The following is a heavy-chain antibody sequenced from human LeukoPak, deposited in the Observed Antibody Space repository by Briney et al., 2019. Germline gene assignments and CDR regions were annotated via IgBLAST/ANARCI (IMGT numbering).Heavy chain of an antibody. J-gene: IGHJ6*03. V-gene: IGHV4-34*01. CDR2: INHSGST. D-gene: IGHD2-2*01. Sequence: SETLSVTCPVYGGSFSGYYWSWIRQPPWKGLEGIGEINHSGSTNYNPSLKSRVTISVDTSKKQFSLKLSSVTAADTAVYYCARGKLDIVVVPGAKSPRHYYYYYYMDVWGEGTTVTVSS. CDR1: GGSFSGYY. CDR3: ARGKLDIVVVPGAKSPRHYYYYYYMDV.